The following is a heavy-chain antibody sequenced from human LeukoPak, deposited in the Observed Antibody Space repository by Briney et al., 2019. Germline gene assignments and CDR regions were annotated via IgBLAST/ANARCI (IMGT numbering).Heavy chain of an antibody. Sequence: GGSLRLSCAASGFTFSSYGMHWVRQAPGKGLEWVAVISHDGSNKYYADSVKGRYTNSRDNSKNTLYLQMNSLRAEDTAVYYCAKDRRPNGSGSYLDYWGQGTLVTVSS. J-gene: IGHJ4*02. CDR3: AKDRRPNGSGSYLDY. CDR1: GFTFSSYG. CDR2: ISHDGSNK. V-gene: IGHV3-30*18. D-gene: IGHD3-10*01.